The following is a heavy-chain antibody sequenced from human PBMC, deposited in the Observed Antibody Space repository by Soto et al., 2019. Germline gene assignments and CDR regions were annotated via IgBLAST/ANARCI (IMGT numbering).Heavy chain of an antibody. V-gene: IGHV3-20*04. J-gene: IGHJ4*02. CDR2: INWNGGNI. Sequence: EVQLVESGGGVVRPGGSLRLSCAASGFTFDDYGMSWVRQAPGKGLEWVAGINWNGGNIGYADSVKGRFTISRDNAKNTLHLQMNSLRAEDTALYYCARGCCSGGSCYDPFDYWGQGTLVTVSS. CDR1: GFTFDDYG. D-gene: IGHD2-15*01. CDR3: ARGCCSGGSCYDPFDY.